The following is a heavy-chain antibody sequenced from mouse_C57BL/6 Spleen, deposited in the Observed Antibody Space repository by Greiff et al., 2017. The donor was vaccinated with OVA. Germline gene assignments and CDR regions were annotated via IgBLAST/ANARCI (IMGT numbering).Heavy chain of an antibody. V-gene: IGHV1-80*01. CDR2: IYPGDGDT. J-gene: IGHJ2*01. Sequence: VQLQQSGAELVKPGSSVKISCKASGYAFSSYWMNWVKQRPGKGLEWIGQIYPGDGDTNYNGKFKGKATLTADKSSSTAYMQLSSLTSEDSAVYFCARSRDGNYFDYWGQGTTLTVSS. D-gene: IGHD2-1*01. CDR1: GYAFSSYW. CDR3: ARSRDGNYFDY.